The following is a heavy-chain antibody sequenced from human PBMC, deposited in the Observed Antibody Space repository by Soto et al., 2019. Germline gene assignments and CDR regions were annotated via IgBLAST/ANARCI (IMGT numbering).Heavy chain of an antibody. D-gene: IGHD2-2*02. CDR2: IYYSGST. Sequence: ATLSLNCTVSGGCISSYYWSWIRQPPGKGLEWIGYIYYSGSTNYNPSLKSRVTISVDTSKNQFSLKLSSVTAADTAVYYCERWLYPYDDAFDIWGQGTMVTVSS. J-gene: IGHJ3*02. CDR1: GGCISSYY. V-gene: IGHV4-59*01. CDR3: ERWLYPYDDAFDI.